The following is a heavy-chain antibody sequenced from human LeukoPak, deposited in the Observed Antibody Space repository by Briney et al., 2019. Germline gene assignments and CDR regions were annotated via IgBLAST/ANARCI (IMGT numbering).Heavy chain of an antibody. CDR3: ARGGSIVVATGFDY. J-gene: IGHJ4*02. D-gene: IGHD3-22*01. CDR2: INAGNGNT. Sequence: ASVKVSCKASGYTFTSYAMHWVRQAPGQRLEWMGWINAGNGNTKYSQKFQGRVTITRDTSASTAYMELSSLRSEDTAVYYCARGGSIVVATGFDYWGQGTLVTVSS. V-gene: IGHV1-3*01. CDR1: GYTFTSYA.